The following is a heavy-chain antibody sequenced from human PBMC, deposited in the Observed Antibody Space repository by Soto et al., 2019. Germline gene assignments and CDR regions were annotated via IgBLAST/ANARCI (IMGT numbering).Heavy chain of an antibody. Sequence: QVQLVESGGGVVQPGRSLRLSCAASGFTFSSYGMHWVRQAPGKGLEWVAVISYDGSNKYYADSVKGRFTISRDNSKNTLYLQMNSLRAEDTAVYYCAKRGPPWCCYDLRLGYMDVWGKGTTVTVSS. CDR1: GFTFSSYG. CDR2: ISYDGSNK. V-gene: IGHV3-30*18. D-gene: IGHD5-12*01. CDR3: AKRGPPWCCYDLRLGYMDV. J-gene: IGHJ6*03.